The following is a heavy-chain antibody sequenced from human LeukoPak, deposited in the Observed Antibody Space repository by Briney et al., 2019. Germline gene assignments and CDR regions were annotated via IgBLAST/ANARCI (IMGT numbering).Heavy chain of an antibody. CDR3: AKQYSGSYYSPLYFDY. CDR2: INWNSGSI. Sequence: PGRSLRLSCAASGLTFDDYAMHWVRQAPGKGLEWVSSINWNSGSIGYADSVKGRFTISRDNAKNSLYLQMNSLRAEDTALYYCAKQYSGSYYSPLYFDYWGQGTLVTVSS. V-gene: IGHV3-9*01. J-gene: IGHJ4*02. D-gene: IGHD1-26*01. CDR1: GLTFDDYA.